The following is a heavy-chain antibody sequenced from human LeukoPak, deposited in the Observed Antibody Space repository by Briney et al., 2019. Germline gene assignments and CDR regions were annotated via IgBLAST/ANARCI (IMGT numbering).Heavy chain of an antibody. CDR2: IYYSGST. V-gene: IGHV4-39*07. CDR1: GGSISSSSYY. J-gene: IGHJ4*02. D-gene: IGHD6-13*01. Sequence: SETLSLTCTVSGGSISSSSYYWGWIRQPPGKGLEWIGSIYYSGSTYYSPSLKSRVTISVDTSKNQFSLKLSSVTAADTAVYYCARDVGAYSSSDFDYWGQGTLVTVSS. CDR3: ARDVGAYSSSDFDY.